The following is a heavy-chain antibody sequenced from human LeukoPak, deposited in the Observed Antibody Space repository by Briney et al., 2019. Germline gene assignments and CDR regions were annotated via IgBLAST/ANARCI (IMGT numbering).Heavy chain of an antibody. D-gene: IGHD3-22*01. Sequence: ASVKVSCKASGYTFTSYGISWVRQAPGQGLEWMGWISAYNGNTNYAQKLQGRVTMTTDTSTSTAYMELRSLRSDDTAVYYCASLASYYYDSSAGNAFDIWGQGTMVTVSS. J-gene: IGHJ3*02. CDR1: GYTFTSYG. V-gene: IGHV1-18*01. CDR2: ISAYNGNT. CDR3: ASLASYYYDSSAGNAFDI.